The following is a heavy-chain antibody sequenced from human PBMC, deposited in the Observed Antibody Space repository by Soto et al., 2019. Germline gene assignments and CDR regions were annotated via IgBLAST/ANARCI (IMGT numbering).Heavy chain of an antibody. Sequence: QVQLQESGPGLVKPSQTLSLTCTVSGGSISSGNNYWSWIRQHPGKGLEWIGYIYYSGSTYYNPSLKSRVTISVDTSKNQFSLKLSSVTAADTAVYYCARTSYDSRGTAADPWGQGTLVTVSS. V-gene: IGHV4-31*03. J-gene: IGHJ5*02. CDR2: IYYSGST. D-gene: IGHD3-22*01. CDR1: GGSISSGNNY. CDR3: ARTSYDSRGTAADP.